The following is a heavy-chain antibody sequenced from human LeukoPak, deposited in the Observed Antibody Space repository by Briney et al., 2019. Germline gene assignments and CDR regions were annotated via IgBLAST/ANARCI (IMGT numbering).Heavy chain of an antibody. CDR1: GFTFTSVW. V-gene: IGHV3-7*03. Sequence: GGSLRLSCVASGFTFTSVWMSWVRQAPGKGLEWVANIREERGQEYYVDSVKGRFTISKNSAKNSLYLQMNTLRVEDTAMYYCASLDTAKQPLANHWGQGTLVTVSS. CDR2: IREERGQE. CDR3: ASLDTAKQPLANH. J-gene: IGHJ5*02. D-gene: IGHD5-18*01.